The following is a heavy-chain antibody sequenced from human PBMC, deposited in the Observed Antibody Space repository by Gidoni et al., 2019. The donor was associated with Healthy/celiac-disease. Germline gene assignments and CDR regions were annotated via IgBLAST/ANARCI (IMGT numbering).Heavy chain of an antibody. CDR2: IRSSSSYI. V-gene: IGHV3-21*01. CDR3: AIQGRGYCSGGSCYVGYYYYGMDV. D-gene: IGHD2-15*01. J-gene: IGHJ6*02. Sequence: EVQLVESGGGLVKPGGSLRLSCAASGFTFSSYSMTWVSQAPGKGLEWVSSIRSSSSYIYYADSVKGRFTISRDNAKNSLYLQMNSLRAEDTAVYYCAIQGRGYCSGGSCYVGYYYYGMDVWGQGTTVTVSS. CDR1: GFTFSSYS.